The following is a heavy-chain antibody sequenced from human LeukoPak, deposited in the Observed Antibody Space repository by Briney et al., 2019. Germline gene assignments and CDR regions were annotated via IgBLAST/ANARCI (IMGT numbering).Heavy chain of an antibody. J-gene: IGHJ3*02. CDR2: IYYSGSGST. V-gene: IGHV4-39*01. CDR3: ARNAFDI. CDR1: GGSIGSTNYY. Sequence: SETLSLTCTVSGGSIGSTNYYWGWIRQPPGKGLEWIGTIYYSGSGSTYYNPSLKSRVTMSIGTSKNQFSLRLSSVTAADTAVYYCARNAFDIWGQGTMVTVSS.